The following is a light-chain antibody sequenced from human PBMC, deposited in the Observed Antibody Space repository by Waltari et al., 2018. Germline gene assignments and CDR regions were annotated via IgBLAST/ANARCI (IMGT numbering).Light chain of an antibody. V-gene: IGLV4-69*01. Sequence: QLVLTQSPSASASLGASIKLTCTLSSGHSSNIIAWLQQQPERGPRYLMKVNSEGAPSEGDYIPDRVSGSSSGAGRYLPISSLQAEDEADYYCQTGGHGTWVFGGGTKVTVL. CDR1: SGHSSNI. CDR3: QTGGHGTWV. J-gene: IGLJ3*02. CDR2: VNSEGAP.